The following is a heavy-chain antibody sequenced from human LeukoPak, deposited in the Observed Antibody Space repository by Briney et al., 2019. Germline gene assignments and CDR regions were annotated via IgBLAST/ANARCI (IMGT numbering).Heavy chain of an antibody. J-gene: IGHJ4*02. D-gene: IGHD2/OR15-2a*01. V-gene: IGHV3-74*01. Sequence: GGSLRLSCAASGFTFNTYWMHWVRQAPGKGLVWVSHINPDGSQTNYADSVKGRFTITRDNSKNTVYLQMRNLRVEHTAVYYCAKVVAGNIDYYFDYWGQGILVAVSS. CDR1: GFTFNTYW. CDR3: AKVVAGNIDYYFDY. CDR2: INPDGSQT.